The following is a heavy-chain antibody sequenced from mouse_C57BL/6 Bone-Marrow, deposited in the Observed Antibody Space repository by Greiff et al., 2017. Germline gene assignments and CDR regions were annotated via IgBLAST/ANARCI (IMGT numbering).Heavy chain of an antibody. CDR2: IHPSDSGT. Sequence: QVQLQQPGADLVKPGASVKVSCKASGYTFTSYWMHWVKQRPGQGLEWIGRIHPSDSGTNYNQKFKGKDTLTVDKSSSTAYMQLSSLTSEDSTVYYCAIRNVGSGYTFSWFAYWGQGTLVTVSA. J-gene: IGHJ3*01. V-gene: IGHV1-74*01. CDR1: GYTFTSYW. D-gene: IGHD1-1*01. CDR3: AIRNVGSGYTFSWFAY.